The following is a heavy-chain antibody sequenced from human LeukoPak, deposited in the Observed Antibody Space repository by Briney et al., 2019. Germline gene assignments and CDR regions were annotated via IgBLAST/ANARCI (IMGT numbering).Heavy chain of an antibody. D-gene: IGHD3-22*01. CDR2: IYYSGST. CDR1: GGSISSNDYY. V-gene: IGHV4-39*07. J-gene: IGHJ4*02. Sequence: PSETLSLTCTVSGGSISSNDYYWGWIRQPPGKGLEWIGSIYYSGSTYYNPSLKSRVTISVDTSKNQFSLKLSSVTAADTAVYYCATPGRFQGYYYDVDYWGQGTLVTVSS. CDR3: ATPGRFQGYYYDVDY.